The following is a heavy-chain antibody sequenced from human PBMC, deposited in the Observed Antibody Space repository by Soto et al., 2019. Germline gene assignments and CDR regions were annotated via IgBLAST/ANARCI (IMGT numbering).Heavy chain of an antibody. Sequence: SETLSLTCTVSGGSISSSSYYWGWIRQPPGKGLEWIGSIYYSGSTYYNPSLKSRVTISVDTSKNQFSLKLSSVTAADTAVYYCARDGYSSGPVQIYWFDPWGQGTLVTVSS. CDR1: GGSISSSSYY. D-gene: IGHD6-19*01. V-gene: IGHV4-39*01. J-gene: IGHJ5*02. CDR2: IYYSGST. CDR3: ARDGYSSGPVQIYWFDP.